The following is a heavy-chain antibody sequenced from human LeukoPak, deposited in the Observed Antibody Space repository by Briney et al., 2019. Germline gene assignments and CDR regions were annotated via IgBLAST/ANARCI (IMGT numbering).Heavy chain of an antibody. D-gene: IGHD6-13*01. CDR1: GFTFSSYS. Sequence: GGSLRLSCAASGFTFSSYSMNWVRQAPGKGLEWVSSISSSSSYIYYADSVKGRFTISRENAKNTLYLQMNSLRAGDTAVYYCVREGVSSSWNNWYFDLWGRGTLVTVSS. CDR2: ISSSSSYI. CDR3: VREGVSSSWNNWYFDL. V-gene: IGHV3-21*01. J-gene: IGHJ2*01.